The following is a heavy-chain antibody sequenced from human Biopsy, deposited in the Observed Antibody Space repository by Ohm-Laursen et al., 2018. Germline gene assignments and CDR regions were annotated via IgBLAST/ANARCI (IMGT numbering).Heavy chain of an antibody. J-gene: IGHJ6*02. CDR3: ARWYGDLFYYYNGMDV. CDR2: ITSRTSST. D-gene: IGHD3-10*01. Sequence: SLRLSCAASGFTFNVYSIVWVRQAPGKGLEWVSSITSRTSSTYYADSVKGRVTISRDNANNSVSLQMNNLRVDDTAVYYCARWYGDLFYYYNGMDVWGQGTTVTVS. CDR1: GFTFNVYS. V-gene: IGHV3-21*01.